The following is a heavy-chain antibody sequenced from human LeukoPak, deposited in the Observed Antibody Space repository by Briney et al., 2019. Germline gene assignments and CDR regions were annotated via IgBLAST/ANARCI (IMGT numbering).Heavy chain of an antibody. CDR2: MNPNSGNT. CDR1: GHTFTSYD. D-gene: IGHD5-24*01. CDR3: ARAGSGRMPVNYYFDS. J-gene: IGHJ4*02. Sequence: ASVKVSCKASGHTFTSYDIDWVRQATGQGLEWMGWMNPNSGNTGYAQKFQGRVTITRNTSISTVYMELSSLRSEDTAVYYCARAGSGRMPVNYYFDSWGQGTLVTVSS. V-gene: IGHV1-8*03.